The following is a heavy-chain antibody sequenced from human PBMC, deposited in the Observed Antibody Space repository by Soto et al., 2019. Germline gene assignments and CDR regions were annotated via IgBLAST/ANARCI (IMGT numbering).Heavy chain of an antibody. J-gene: IGHJ4*02. CDR3: AKDWPGTSSVTSDY. D-gene: IGHD4-17*01. V-gene: IGHV3-23*01. CDR1: GFDFSTYA. Sequence: EVHLLESGGTLIQPGGSLRLSCAASGFDFSTYAMTWVRQSPGKGLEWVSGITYSGDTTYYAYSVKGRFTISRDNFKKTVYLQLNSLRPDDTAMYYCAKDWPGTSSVTSDYWGQGTLVTVSS. CDR2: ITYSGDTT.